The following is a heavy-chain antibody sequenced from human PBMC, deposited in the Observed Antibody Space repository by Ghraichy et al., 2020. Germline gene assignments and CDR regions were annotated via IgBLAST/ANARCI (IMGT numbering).Heavy chain of an antibody. CDR1: GFTFSSYA. CDR3: AKGGRGYCSGGSCYSGTAEYFQH. CDR2: ISGSGGST. D-gene: IGHD2-15*01. Sequence: GESLNISCAASGFTFSSYAMSWVRQAPGKGLEWVSAISGSGGSTYYADSVKGRFTISRDNSKNTLYLQMNSLRTEDTAVYYCAKGGRGYCSGGSCYSGTAEYFQHWGQGTLVTVSS. J-gene: IGHJ1*01. V-gene: IGHV3-23*01.